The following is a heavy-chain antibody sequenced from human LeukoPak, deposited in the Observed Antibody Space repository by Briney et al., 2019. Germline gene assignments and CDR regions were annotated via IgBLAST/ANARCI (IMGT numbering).Heavy chain of an antibody. CDR3: ARDLYDHFLDY. D-gene: IGHD1-1*01. CDR1: GFTFSSYA. J-gene: IGHJ4*02. Sequence: GGSLRLSCAASGFTFSSYAMHWVRQAPGKGLEWVAGVRYDGSDKFHEDYVKGRFTISRDNSKNTVTLQMNSLRAEDTAVYYCARDLYDHFLDYWGQGTVVTVSS. CDR2: VRYDGSDK. V-gene: IGHV3-33*08.